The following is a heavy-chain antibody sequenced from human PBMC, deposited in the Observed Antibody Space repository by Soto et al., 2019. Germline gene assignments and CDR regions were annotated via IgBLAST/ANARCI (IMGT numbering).Heavy chain of an antibody. CDR2: ISGSGDRT. CDR3: AKTPAAATLNWFDP. V-gene: IGHV3-23*01. D-gene: IGHD2-2*01. CDR1: GFTFSSYA. Sequence: EVRLLESGGGLTQPGGSLRLSCAASGFTFSSYAMSWVRQAPGKGLEWVAGISGSGDRTYYADSVKGRFTISRDESLHTPILQMNSLRAADTAMYYCAKTPAAATLNWFDPWGQGTLVIVSS. J-gene: IGHJ5*02.